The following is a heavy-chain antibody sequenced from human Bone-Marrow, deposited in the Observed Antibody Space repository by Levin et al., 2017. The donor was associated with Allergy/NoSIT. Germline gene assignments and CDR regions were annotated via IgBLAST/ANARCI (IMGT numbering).Heavy chain of an antibody. V-gene: IGHV3-21*06. CDR3: ARSQWRSGWSYYYYGMDV. CDR2: ISGNSHYV. CDR1: GFDFNTHD. Sequence: GESLKISCRGSGFDFNTHDMNWVRQAPGQGLEWVSSISGNSHYVYYADSVKGRFSISRDNAKNSMFLHMNSLRVEDTAVYYCARSQWRSGWSYYYYGMDVWGRGTTLTVSS. D-gene: IGHD6-19*01. J-gene: IGHJ6*02.